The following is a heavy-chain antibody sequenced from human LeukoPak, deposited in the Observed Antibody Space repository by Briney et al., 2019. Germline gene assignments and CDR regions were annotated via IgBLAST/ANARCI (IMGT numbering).Heavy chain of an antibody. CDR2: IKEDGSDK. V-gene: IGHV3-7*05. CDR1: GFTFSSYA. CDR3: AREKNLGT. Sequence: GGSLRLSCAASGFTFSSYAMSWVRQAPGKRLEWVATIKEDGSDKYYVDSVKGRFTISRDNVKNSVYLQMNSLRAEDTAVYYCAREKNLGTWGQGTLVTVSS. D-gene: IGHD1-14*01. J-gene: IGHJ4*02.